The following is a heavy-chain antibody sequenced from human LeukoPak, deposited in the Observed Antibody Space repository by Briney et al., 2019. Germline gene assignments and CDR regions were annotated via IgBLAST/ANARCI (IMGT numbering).Heavy chain of an antibody. CDR3: ARSYIAAAGTFDY. CDR1: GFTFSDYY. V-gene: IGHV3-11*04. D-gene: IGHD6-13*01. CDR2: ISSSGSTI. J-gene: IGHJ4*02. Sequence: AGGSLRLSCAASGFTFSDYYMSWIRQAPGKGLEWVSYISSSGSTIYYADSVKGRFTISRDNAKNSLYLQMNSLRAEDTAVYYCARSYIAAAGTFDYWGRGTLVTVSS.